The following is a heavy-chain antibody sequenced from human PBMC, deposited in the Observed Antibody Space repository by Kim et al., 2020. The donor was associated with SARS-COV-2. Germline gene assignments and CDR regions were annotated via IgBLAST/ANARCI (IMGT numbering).Heavy chain of an antibody. D-gene: IGHD6-19*01. Sequence: SETLSLTCTVSGGSISSSSYYWGWIRQPPGKGLEWIGSIYYSGSTYYNPSLKSRVTISVDTSKNQFSLKLSSVTAADTAVYYCARHLYSSGWYAFDYWGQGTLVTVSS. CDR1: GGSISSSSYY. V-gene: IGHV4-39*01. CDR3: ARHLYSSGWYAFDY. CDR2: IYYSGST. J-gene: IGHJ4*02.